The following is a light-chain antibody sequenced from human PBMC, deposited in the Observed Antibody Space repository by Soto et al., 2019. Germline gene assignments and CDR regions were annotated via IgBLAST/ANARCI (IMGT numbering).Light chain of an antibody. J-gene: IGLJ3*02. CDR1: GSNIGANFD. V-gene: IGLV1-40*01. CDR2: GHN. Sequence: QSVLTQPPSVSGAPGQRVTISCAGSGSNIGANFDVHWLQHLPGAAPKLLIYGHNNRPSGVPDRFSASKSGTSASLAITGLQAEDEADYYCQSYDSSLTGWVFGGGTKLTVL. CDR3: QSYDSSLTGWV.